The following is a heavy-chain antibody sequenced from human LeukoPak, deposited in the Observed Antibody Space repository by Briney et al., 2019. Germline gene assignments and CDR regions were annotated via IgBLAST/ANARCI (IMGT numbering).Heavy chain of an antibody. CDR3: ARGYYSQSSVPYFEY. Sequence: GASVKVSCKASGYTFTSYYMQWVRQAQGQGLEWMGVINPSGGSTSYAQKFQGRVTMTRDTSTNTVYMELSSLRSEDTAVYYCARGYYSQSSVPYFEYWGQGTLVTVSS. J-gene: IGHJ4*02. CDR2: INPSGGST. CDR1: GYTFTSYY. V-gene: IGHV1-46*01. D-gene: IGHD2-21*01.